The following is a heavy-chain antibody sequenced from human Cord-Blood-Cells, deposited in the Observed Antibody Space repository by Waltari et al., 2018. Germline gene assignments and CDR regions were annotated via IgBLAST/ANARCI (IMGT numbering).Heavy chain of an antibody. CDR3: ARGRLGVAGKFDY. J-gene: IGHJ4*02. Sequence: QVQLQQWGAGLLKPSETLSRTCAVYVGAFRVYCWGGFRRPPGKGLEWIGEINHSGSTNYNPSLKSRVTISVDTSKNQFSLKLSSVTAADTAVYYCARGRLGVAGKFDYWGQGTLVTVSS. V-gene: IGHV4-34*01. CDR2: INHSGST. D-gene: IGHD6-19*01. CDR1: VGAFRVYC.